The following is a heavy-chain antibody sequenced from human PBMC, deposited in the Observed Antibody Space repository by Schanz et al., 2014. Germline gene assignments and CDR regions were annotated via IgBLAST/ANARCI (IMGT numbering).Heavy chain of an antibody. D-gene: IGHD3-9*01. V-gene: IGHV1-69*09. J-gene: IGHJ6*02. CDR3: AKVDRTRYYAMDV. CDR1: GYTFTSYG. CDR2: IIPILDKT. Sequence: QVQLVQSGAEVKKPGVSVKVSCKASGYTFTSYGITWVRQAPGQGLEWMGRIIPILDKTNYAQKFQGRVTMTADKSTSTVYMEVSGLRSEDTAVYYCAKVDRTRYYAMDVWGQGTTVTVSS.